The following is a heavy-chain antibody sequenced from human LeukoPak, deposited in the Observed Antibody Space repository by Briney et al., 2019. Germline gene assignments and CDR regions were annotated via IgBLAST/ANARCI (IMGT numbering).Heavy chain of an antibody. CDR3: ARGYGSGSRGYYFDY. Sequence: SETLSLTCAVYGGSFSGYYWSWIRQPPGKGLEWIGEINHSGSTNYNPSLKSRVTISVDTSKNQFSLKLSSVTAADTAVYYCARGYGSGSRGYYFDYWGQGTLATVSS. J-gene: IGHJ4*02. V-gene: IGHV4-34*01. D-gene: IGHD3-10*01. CDR2: INHSGST. CDR1: GGSFSGYY.